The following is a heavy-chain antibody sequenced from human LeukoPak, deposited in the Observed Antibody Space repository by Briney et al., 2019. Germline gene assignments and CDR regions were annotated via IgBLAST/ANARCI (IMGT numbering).Heavy chain of an antibody. J-gene: IGHJ6*03. Sequence: SETLSLTCAVYGGSFSGYYWRWIRQPPGKGLEWIGEINHSGSTNYNPSLKSRVTISVDTSKNQFSLKLSSVTAADTAVYYCARNGGSSTSCYKSYCYYMDVWGKGTTVTVSS. D-gene: IGHD2-2*02. CDR1: GGSFSGYY. CDR2: INHSGST. V-gene: IGHV4-34*01. CDR3: ARNGGSSTSCYKSYCYYMDV.